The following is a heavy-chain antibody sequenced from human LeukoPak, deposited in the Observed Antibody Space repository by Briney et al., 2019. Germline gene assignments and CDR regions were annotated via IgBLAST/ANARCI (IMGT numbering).Heavy chain of an antibody. J-gene: IGHJ5*02. Sequence: GGSLRLSCAASGFIFNTYAMHWVRQAPGKGLEWVAVISYDGSNKYYADSVKGRFTISRDNSKNTLYLQMNSLKTEDTAVYYCTTHVEGAMLYNWFDPWGQGTLVTVSS. D-gene: IGHD2-8*01. CDR1: GFIFNTYA. CDR2: ISYDGSNK. CDR3: TTHVEGAMLYNWFDP. V-gene: IGHV3-30-3*01.